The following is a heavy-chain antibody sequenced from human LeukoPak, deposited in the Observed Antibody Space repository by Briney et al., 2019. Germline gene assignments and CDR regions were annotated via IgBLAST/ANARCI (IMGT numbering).Heavy chain of an antibody. CDR3: ARINIRSKGALAY. CDR2: MNPNSGNT. Sequence: ASVKVSCKASGYTFTSYDINWVRQATGQGPEWMGWMNPNSGNTGYAQKFQGRVTMTRNTSISTAYMELSSLRSEDTAVYYCARINIRSKGALAYWGQGTLVTVSS. D-gene: IGHD5/OR15-5a*01. CDR1: GYTFTSYD. J-gene: IGHJ4*02. V-gene: IGHV1-8*01.